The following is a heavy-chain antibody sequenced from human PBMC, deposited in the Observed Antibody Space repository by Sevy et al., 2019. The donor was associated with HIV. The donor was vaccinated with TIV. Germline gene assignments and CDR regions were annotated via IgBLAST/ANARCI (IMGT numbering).Heavy chain of an antibody. CDR1: GFTFSNYG. D-gene: IGHD6-13*01. V-gene: IGHV3-30*02. CDR3: AKDLGSSSWPFDY. CDR2: IRYDESNK. Sequence: GGYLRLSCAASGFTFSNYGMHWVRQAPGKGLEWVAFIRYDESNKHYADAVKGRFTISRDNSKNTLYLQMNSLRAEDTAVYYCAKDLGSSSWPFDYWGQGTLVTVSS. J-gene: IGHJ4*02.